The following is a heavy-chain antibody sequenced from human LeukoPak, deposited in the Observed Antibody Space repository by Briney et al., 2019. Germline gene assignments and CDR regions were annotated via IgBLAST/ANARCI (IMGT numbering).Heavy chain of an antibody. J-gene: IGHJ6*02. CDR2: IRSKAYGGTT. V-gene: IGHV3-49*04. D-gene: IGHD5-18*01. CDR1: GVSLCDDT. Sequence: GGGLRLSCTEFGVSLCDDTICWGRQTPGEGGGWVGFIRSKAYGGTTEYAASVKGRFTISREDSISIAYLQMNSLKTEDTAVYFCTRGPIHLWLYSGMDVWGQGTTVIVSS. CDR3: TRGPIHLWLYSGMDV.